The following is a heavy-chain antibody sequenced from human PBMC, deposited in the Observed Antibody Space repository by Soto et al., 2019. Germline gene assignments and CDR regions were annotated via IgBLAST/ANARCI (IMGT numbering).Heavy chain of an antibody. D-gene: IGHD3-10*01. J-gene: IGHJ4*02. Sequence: QVQLVQSGAEVKKPGSSVKVSCKASAGTFSSYAINWVRQAPGQGIEWMGGIIASFGTADYAQKFQGRVTITADESTSTAYMELRSLRSEDTAVYYCARDRGAVWGQGTLVTVSS. CDR3: ARDRGAV. V-gene: IGHV1-69*01. CDR1: AGTFSSYA. CDR2: IIASFGTA.